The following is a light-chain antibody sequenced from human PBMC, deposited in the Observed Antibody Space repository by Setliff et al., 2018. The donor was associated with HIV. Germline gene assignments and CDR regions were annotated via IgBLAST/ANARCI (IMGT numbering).Light chain of an antibody. Sequence: QSALTQPPSASGAPGQRVTISCSGSSSNVGDNAVSWYQQLPGTAPKLLIYSTYLRPSGVPARFSGSKSGTSASLAISGLQSEDEADYYCASWDDSLNGYGFGTGTKVTVL. CDR2: STY. J-gene: IGLJ1*01. CDR3: ASWDDSLNGYG. V-gene: IGLV1-44*01. CDR1: SSNVGDNA.